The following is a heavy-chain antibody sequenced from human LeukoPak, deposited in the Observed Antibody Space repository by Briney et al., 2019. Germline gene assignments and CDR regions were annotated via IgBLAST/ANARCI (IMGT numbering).Heavy chain of an antibody. CDR2: ISTSSSYI. CDR3: ARVNDYVWGSPAFDY. V-gene: IGHV3-21*01. J-gene: IGHJ4*02. Sequence: PGGSLRLSCAASGFTFSSHSMNWVRQAPGKGLEWVSSISTSSSYIYYADSVKGRFTISRDNAKNSLYLQMDSLRAEDTAVYYCARVNDYVWGSPAFDYWGQGTLVTVSS. CDR1: GFTFSSHS. D-gene: IGHD3-16*01.